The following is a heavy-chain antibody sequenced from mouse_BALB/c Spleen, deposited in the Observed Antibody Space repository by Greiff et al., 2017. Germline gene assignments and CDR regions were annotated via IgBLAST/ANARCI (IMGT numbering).Heavy chain of an antibody. Sequence: QVQLQQSGAELVRPGTSVKVSCKASGYAFTNYLIEWVKQRPGQGLEWIGVINPGSGGTNYNEKFKGKATLTADKSSSTAYMQLSSLTSDDSAVYFCARAGYGNLFAYWGQGTLVTVSA. CDR2: INPGSGGT. CDR3: ARAGYGNLFAY. CDR1: GYAFTNYL. D-gene: IGHD2-10*02. V-gene: IGHV1-54*03. J-gene: IGHJ3*01.